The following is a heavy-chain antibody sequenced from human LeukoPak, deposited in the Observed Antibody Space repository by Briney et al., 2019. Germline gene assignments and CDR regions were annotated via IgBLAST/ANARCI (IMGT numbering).Heavy chain of an antibody. D-gene: IGHD2-2*01. Sequence: SETLSLTCAVYGGSFSGYYWGWIRQPPGKGLEWIGSIYYSGSTYYNPSLKSRVTISLDTSNNQFYLKLSSVTAADTAVYYCARPGYCSNTSCLEEGYDYWGQGTLVTVSS. CDR3: ARPGYCSNTSCLEEGYDY. J-gene: IGHJ4*02. CDR2: IYYSGST. V-gene: IGHV4-39*01. CDR1: GGSFSGYY.